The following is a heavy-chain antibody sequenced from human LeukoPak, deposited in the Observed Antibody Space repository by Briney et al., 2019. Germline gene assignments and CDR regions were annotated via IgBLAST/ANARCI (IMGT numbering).Heavy chain of an antibody. V-gene: IGHV3-11*01. D-gene: IGHD4-17*01. CDR3: ARGLGDSGDSVGWFDY. CDR2: ISGSGTAI. J-gene: IGHJ4*02. Sequence: PGGSLRLSCAASGFTFSDYYMSWIRQAPGKGLEWVSYISGSGTAIYYADSAKGRFTISRDNAKNSLFLQMNSLRAEDTAVYYCARGLGDSGDSVGWFDYWGQGTLVTVSS. CDR1: GFTFSDYY.